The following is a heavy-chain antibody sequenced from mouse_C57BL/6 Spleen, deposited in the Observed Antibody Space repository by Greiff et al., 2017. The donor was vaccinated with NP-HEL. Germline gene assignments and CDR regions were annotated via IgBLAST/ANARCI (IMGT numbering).Heavy chain of an antibody. V-gene: IGHV3-6*01. CDR3: AKGVYYYPFDY. D-gene: IGHD1-1*01. Sequence: EVQRVESGPGLVKPSQSLSLTCSVTGYSITSGYYWNWIRQFPGNKLEWMGYISYDGSNNYNPSLKNRISITRDTSKNQFFLKLNSVTTEDTATYYCAKGVYYYPFDYWGQGTTLTVSS. CDR2: ISYDGSN. CDR1: GYSITSGYY. J-gene: IGHJ2*01.